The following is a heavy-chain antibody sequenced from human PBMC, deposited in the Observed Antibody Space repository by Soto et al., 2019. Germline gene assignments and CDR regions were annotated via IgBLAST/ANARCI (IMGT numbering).Heavy chain of an antibody. V-gene: IGHV3-64D*08. CDR2: ISSNGGST. Sequence: GGSLRLSCSASGFTFSSYAMHWVRQAPGKGLEYVSAISSNGGSTYYADSVKGRFTISRDNSKNTLYLQMSSLRAEDTAVYYCVKGRERGIQLWEEYYFDYWGQGTLVTVSS. J-gene: IGHJ4*02. D-gene: IGHD5-18*01. CDR1: GFTFSSYA. CDR3: VKGRERGIQLWEEYYFDY.